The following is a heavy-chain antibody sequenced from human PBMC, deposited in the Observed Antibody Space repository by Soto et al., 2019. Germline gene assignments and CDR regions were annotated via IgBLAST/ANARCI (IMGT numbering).Heavy chain of an antibody. D-gene: IGHD3-10*01. CDR3: ATWRSYSGSYCFDY. V-gene: IGHV1-69*06. CDR2: VIPKYDSV. J-gene: IGHJ4*02. CDR1: GGTSNSYT. Sequence: QVQLVQSGAEVKKPGSSVKVSCEASGGTSNSYTINWVRQAPGQGLEWIGQVIPKYDSVNYAQRFQGRVSISADKSTNTDYMELSSLRSEDTALYYCATWRSYSGSYCFDYWGQGTLVSVSS.